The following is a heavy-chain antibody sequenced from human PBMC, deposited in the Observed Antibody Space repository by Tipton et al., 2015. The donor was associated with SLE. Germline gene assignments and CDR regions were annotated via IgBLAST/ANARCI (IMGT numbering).Heavy chain of an antibody. D-gene: IGHD6-13*01. Sequence: SLRLSCAASGFTFSSYWMSWVRQAPGKGLEWVANIKQDGSEKYYVDSVKGRFTISRDNAKNSLYLQMNSLRAEDTAVYYCAKAMYSSSWKPGYFDYWGQGTLVTVSS. J-gene: IGHJ4*02. V-gene: IGHV3-7*03. CDR3: AKAMYSSSWKPGYFDY. CDR1: GFTFSSYW. CDR2: IKQDGSEK.